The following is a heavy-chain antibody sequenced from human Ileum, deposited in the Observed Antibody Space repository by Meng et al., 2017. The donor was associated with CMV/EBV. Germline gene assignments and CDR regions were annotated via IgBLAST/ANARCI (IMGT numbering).Heavy chain of an antibody. V-gene: IGHV4-39*01. D-gene: IGHD2-21*01. CDR3: ARHERSGQSCGAHCDYP. J-gene: IGHJ5*02. Sequence: TSSSDYYWAWIRQPPGKGLEWIGGMYYRETTSYNPSLKSRATISVDTSKNQVSLKLTSVTAADTAVYYCARHERSGQSCGAHCDYPWGQGFLVTVSS. CDR1: TSSSDYY. CDR2: MYYRETT.